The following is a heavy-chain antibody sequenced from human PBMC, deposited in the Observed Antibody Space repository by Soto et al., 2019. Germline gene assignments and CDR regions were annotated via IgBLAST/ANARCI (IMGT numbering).Heavy chain of an antibody. CDR3: TRLGSPGGY. Sequence: PVGSLRLSCAASGFTFSGSAMHWVRQASGKGLEWVGRIRSKANSYATAYAASVKGRFTISRDDSKNTAYLQMNSLKTEDTAVYYCTRLGSPGGYWGQGTLVTVSS. J-gene: IGHJ4*02. D-gene: IGHD2-15*01. V-gene: IGHV3-73*01. CDR2: IRSKANSYAT. CDR1: GFTFSGSA.